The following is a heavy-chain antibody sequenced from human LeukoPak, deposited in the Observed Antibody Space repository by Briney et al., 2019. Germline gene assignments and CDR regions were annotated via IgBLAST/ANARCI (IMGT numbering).Heavy chain of an antibody. CDR3: ARGGRPPEALGDTFDM. CDR2: IYSDGNSP. V-gene: IGHV3-74*01. Sequence: GGSLRLSCAASGFTFSSHWMHWVRQAPGKGLVWVPRIYSDGNSPTYADSVKGRFTLSRDNAKNTLYLQMNSLRAEDTAVYYCARGGRPPEALGDTFDMWGQGTMVTVSS. CDR1: GFTFSSHW. J-gene: IGHJ3*02. D-gene: IGHD1-26*01.